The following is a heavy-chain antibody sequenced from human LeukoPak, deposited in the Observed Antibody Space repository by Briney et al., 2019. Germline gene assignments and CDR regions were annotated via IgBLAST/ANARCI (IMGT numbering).Heavy chain of an antibody. CDR2: ISYDGSNK. CDR1: GFTFSNVG. Sequence: PGRSLRLSCAASGFTFSNVGTYWVRQAPGKGLEWVAVISYDGSNKYHADSVKGRFTISRDNSKNTLSLQIISLRLEDTAVYYCARDKYGYNTPIDYWGQGTLVTVSS. V-gene: IGHV3-30-3*01. J-gene: IGHJ4*02. D-gene: IGHD5-24*01. CDR3: ARDKYGYNTPIDY.